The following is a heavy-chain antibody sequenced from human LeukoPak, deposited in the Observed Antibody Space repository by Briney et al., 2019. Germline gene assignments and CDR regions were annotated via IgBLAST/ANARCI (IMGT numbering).Heavy chain of an antibody. CDR1: GYTFTSYA. D-gene: IGHD2-2*01. J-gene: IGHJ6*02. Sequence: ASVKVSCKASGYTFTSYAMHWVRQAPGQRLEWMGWINAGNGNTKYSQKFQGRVTITRDTSASTAYMELSSLRSEDTAVYYCARDDSLIVVVPAANKYYYYGMDVWGQGTTVTVSS. V-gene: IGHV1-3*01. CDR3: ARDDSLIVVVPAANKYYYYGMDV. CDR2: INAGNGNT.